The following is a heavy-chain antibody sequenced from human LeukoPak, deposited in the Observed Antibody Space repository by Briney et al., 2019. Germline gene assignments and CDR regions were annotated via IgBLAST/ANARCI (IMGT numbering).Heavy chain of an antibody. J-gene: IGHJ6*03. D-gene: IGHD6-13*01. CDR3: ASSSGIAAWDYYYMDV. V-gene: IGHV3-7*01. CDR1: GFTFSSYW. CDR2: IKQDGSEK. Sequence: GGSLRLSCAASGFTFSSYWMSWVRQAPGKGLEWVANIKQDGSEKYYVDSVKGRFTISRDNAKNSLYLQMNSLRAEDTAVYYCASSSGIAAWDYYYMDVWGKGTTVTVSS.